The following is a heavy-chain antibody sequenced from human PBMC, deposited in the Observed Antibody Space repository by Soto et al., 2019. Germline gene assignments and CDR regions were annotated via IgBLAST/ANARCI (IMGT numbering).Heavy chain of an antibody. CDR2: IIPIFGTA. Sequence: ASVKVSCKASGGTFSSYAISWVRQAPGQGLEWMGGIIPIFGTANYAQKFQGRVTITADESTSTAYMELSSLRSEDTAVYYCARDRELYYYGSGSYPNWFDPWGQGTLVTVSS. CDR1: GGTFSSYA. J-gene: IGHJ5*02. D-gene: IGHD3-10*01. CDR3: ARDRELYYYGSGSYPNWFDP. V-gene: IGHV1-69*13.